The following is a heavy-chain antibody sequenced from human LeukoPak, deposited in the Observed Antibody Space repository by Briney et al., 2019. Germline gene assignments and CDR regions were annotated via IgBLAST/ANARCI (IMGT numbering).Heavy chain of an antibody. V-gene: IGHV1-69*13. Sequence: GASVKVSCKASGGTFSSYAISWVRQAPGQGLEWMGGIIPIFGTANYAQKFQGRVTITADESTSTAYMELSSLRSEDTAVYYCARRGWAVAGNDAFDIWGQGTMVTVSS. J-gene: IGHJ3*02. CDR2: IIPIFGTA. D-gene: IGHD6-19*01. CDR1: GGTFSSYA. CDR3: ARRGWAVAGNDAFDI.